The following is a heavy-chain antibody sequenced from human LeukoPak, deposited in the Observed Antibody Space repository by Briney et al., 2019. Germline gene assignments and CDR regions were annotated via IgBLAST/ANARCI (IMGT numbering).Heavy chain of an antibody. V-gene: IGHV3-30*03. CDR2: ISYDGSNK. D-gene: IGHD2-2*01. J-gene: IGHJ4*02. CDR1: GFTFSSYS. Sequence: GGSLRLSCAASGFTFSSYSMNWVRQAPGKGLEWVAVISYDGSNKYYADSVKGRFTISRDNSKNTLYLQMNSLRAEDTAVYYCASAHCSSTSCLFDYWGQGTLVTVSS. CDR3: ASAHCSSTSCLFDY.